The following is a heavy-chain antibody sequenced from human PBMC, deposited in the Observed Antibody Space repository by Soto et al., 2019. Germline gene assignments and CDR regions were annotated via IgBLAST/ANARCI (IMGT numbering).Heavy chain of an antibody. CDR2: ISYDGSDK. V-gene: IGHV3-30*03. J-gene: IGHJ4*02. Sequence: ESGGGVVQPGRSLRLSCAASGFIFSNYDMPWVRQAPGTGREWVAFISYDGSDKYYADSVKGRFTISRANSENPLFLQMNSLRVEDTAVYYGAGMMTCGGVLVDWGQGTLGTVSS. CDR1: GFIFSNYD. CDR3: AGMMTCGGVLVD. D-gene: IGHD3-16*02.